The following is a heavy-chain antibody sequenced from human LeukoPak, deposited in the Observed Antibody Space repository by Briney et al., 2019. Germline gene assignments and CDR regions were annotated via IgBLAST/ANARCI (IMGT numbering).Heavy chain of an antibody. D-gene: IGHD6-13*01. J-gene: IGHJ6*01. V-gene: IGHV3-23*01. CDR3: AKDLDSSSWYSPYYYYYGMDV. CDR2: ISGSGGST. CDR1: GFIFSSYA. Sequence: GGSLRLSCAASGFIFSSYAMSCVRQAPGRGLEWVSAISGSGGSTYYADAVKGRFTISRDNSKNTLYLQMNSLRAEDTAVYYCAKDLDSSSWYSPYYYYYGMDVWGQGTTVTVSS.